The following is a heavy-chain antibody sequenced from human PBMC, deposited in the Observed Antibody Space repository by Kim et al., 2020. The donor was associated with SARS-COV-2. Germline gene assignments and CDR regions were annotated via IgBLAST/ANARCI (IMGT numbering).Heavy chain of an antibody. D-gene: IGHD6-19*01. CDR1: GFTFSRRA. Sequence: GGSLRLSCAASGFTFSRRAMSWVRQVPGKGLEWIASVNNNNNPYYADSVKGRFTVSRDITKDTLYLRMNSLSTDDTALYYCAKDHPSSGWPTFDSWGQG. J-gene: IGHJ4*02. CDR3: AKDHPSSGWPTFDS. CDR2: VNNNNNP. V-gene: IGHV3-23*05.